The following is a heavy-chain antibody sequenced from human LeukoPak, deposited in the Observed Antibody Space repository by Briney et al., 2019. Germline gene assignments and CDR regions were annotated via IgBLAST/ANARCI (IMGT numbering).Heavy chain of an antibody. V-gene: IGHV4-39*07. CDR3: ANGATIFGVVIRVDS. Sequence: SETLSLTCTVSGGSISSSSYYWGWIRQPPGKGLEWIGSIYYSGSTYYNPSLKSRVTISVDTSKNQFSLKLSSVTAADTAVYCCANGATIFGVVIRVDSWGQGTLVTVSS. J-gene: IGHJ4*02. D-gene: IGHD3-3*01. CDR2: IYYSGST. CDR1: GGSISSSSYY.